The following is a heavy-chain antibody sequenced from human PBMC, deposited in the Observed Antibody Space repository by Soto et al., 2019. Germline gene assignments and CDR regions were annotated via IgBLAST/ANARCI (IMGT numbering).Heavy chain of an antibody. CDR1: GGSFSGF. V-gene: IGHV4-34*01. CDR3: ARVFLGYSSSWYVRTFDY. D-gene: IGHD6-13*01. CDR2: INHGGST. J-gene: IGHJ4*02. Sequence: QVQLQQWGAGLLKPSETLSLTCAVFGGSFSGFWSWIRQPPGKGLEWIGEINHGGSTNYNPSLKSRVTISVDTSKKQFSLKLSSVAAADTAVYYCARVFLGYSSSWYVRTFDYWGQGTLVTVSS.